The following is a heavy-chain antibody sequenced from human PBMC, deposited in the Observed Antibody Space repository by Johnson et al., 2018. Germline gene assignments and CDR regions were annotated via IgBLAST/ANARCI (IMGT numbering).Heavy chain of an antibody. J-gene: IGHJ6*02. D-gene: IGHD2-2*01. CDR3: ARERRCTLTNCPARAMDI. CDR1: GFTFSNYW. CDR2: IKKDGSEG. Sequence: EVQLVESGGGLVQPGGSXRLSCVVAGFSGFTFSNYWMSWVRQAPGTGVEWVANIKKDGSEGYYVDSVKGRFSISRDNAKNSVFLKMNSLRAEDTAVYYCARERRCTLTNCPARAMDIWGQGTTVTVSS. V-gene: IGHV3-7*01.